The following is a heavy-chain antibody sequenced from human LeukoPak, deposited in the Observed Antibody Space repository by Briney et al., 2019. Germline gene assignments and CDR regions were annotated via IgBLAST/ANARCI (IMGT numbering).Heavy chain of an antibody. Sequence: GGSLRLSCVASGFNFDIFAMSWVRQSPGGGLEWVASLGRSGGSKNYADSVKGRFTISRDNSKNTLSLQMNSLRVEDSAIYYCAKGEMATSNWGQGTLVTVSS. D-gene: IGHD3-16*01. J-gene: IGHJ4*02. CDR1: GFNFDIFA. CDR2: LGRSGGSK. CDR3: AKGEMATSN. V-gene: IGHV3-23*01.